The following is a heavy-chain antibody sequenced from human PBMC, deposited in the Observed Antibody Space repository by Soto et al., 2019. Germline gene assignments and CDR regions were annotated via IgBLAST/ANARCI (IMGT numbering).Heavy chain of an antibody. CDR2: ISGSGGST. J-gene: IGHJ4*02. CDR1: GFIFSSYA. CDR3: ANDHRGGGSCYSFDY. V-gene: IGHV3-23*01. D-gene: IGHD2-15*01. Sequence: EVQLLESGGGLVQPGGSLRLSCAASGFIFSSYAMSWVRQAPGKGLEWVSAISGSGGSTYYADSVKGRFTISRDNSKNSLCLQMNSLRAEDTAVYYCANDHRGGGSCYSFDYWGQGTLVTVSS.